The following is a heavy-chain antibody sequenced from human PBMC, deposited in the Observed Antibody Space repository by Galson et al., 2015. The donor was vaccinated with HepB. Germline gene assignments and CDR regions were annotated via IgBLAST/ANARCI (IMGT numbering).Heavy chain of an antibody. D-gene: IGHD6-19*01. V-gene: IGHV3-23*01. Sequence: SLRLSCAASGFTFGSYTMSWIRQTPGRRLEWVASVSHHGRDTYYADSVQGRFTVSRDNSNNTLFLEMKSLRVGDTARYFCAKSLTSGWYQDDCWGQGILVTVSS. J-gene: IGHJ4*02. CDR2: VSHHGRDT. CDR1: GFTFGSYT. CDR3: AKSLTSGWYQDDC.